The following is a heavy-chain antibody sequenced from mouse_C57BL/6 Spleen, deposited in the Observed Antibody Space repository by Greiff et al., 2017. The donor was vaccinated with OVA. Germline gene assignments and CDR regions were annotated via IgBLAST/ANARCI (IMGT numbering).Heavy chain of an antibody. Sequence: QVQLQQPGTELVKPGASVKLSCKASGYTFTSYWMHWVKQRPGQGLEWIGNINPSNGGTTSHEKLKSNATLTLDKSSSTAYMQLSSLTSEDSAVYYCARSTNWYFDYWGQGTTLTVSS. J-gene: IGHJ2*01. CDR1: GYTFTSYW. D-gene: IGHD4-1*01. CDR2: INPSNGGT. V-gene: IGHV1-53*01. CDR3: ARSTNWYFDY.